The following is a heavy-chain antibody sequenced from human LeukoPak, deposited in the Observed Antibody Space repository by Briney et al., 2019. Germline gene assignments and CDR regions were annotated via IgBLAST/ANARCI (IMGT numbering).Heavy chain of an antibody. V-gene: IGHV4-34*01. CDR3: ARAPYYYGSGNFRGDYLDY. CDR1: GGSFSGYY. CDR2: INHSGST. D-gene: IGHD3-10*01. J-gene: IGHJ4*02. Sequence: SETLSLTCGVYGGSFSGYYWSWIRQPPGKGLEWIGEINHSGSTNYNPSLKSRITMSVDTSKNQLSLKLSSVTAADTAVYYCARAPYYYGSGNFRGDYLDYWGQGTLVTVSS.